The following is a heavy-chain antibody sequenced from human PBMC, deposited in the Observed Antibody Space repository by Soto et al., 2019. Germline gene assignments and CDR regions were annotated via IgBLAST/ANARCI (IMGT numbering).Heavy chain of an antibody. V-gene: IGHV1-46*01. Sequence: GASVKVSCKASGYTFTSYYMHWVRQAPGQGLEWMGIINPSGGSTSYAQKFQGRVTMTRDTSTSTVYMELSSLRSEDTAVYYCARTSQYLIATRRRARFDPWGQGTLVTVSS. CDR3: ARTSQYLIATRRRARFDP. J-gene: IGHJ5*02. CDR1: GYTFTSYY. D-gene: IGHD6-13*01. CDR2: INPSGGST.